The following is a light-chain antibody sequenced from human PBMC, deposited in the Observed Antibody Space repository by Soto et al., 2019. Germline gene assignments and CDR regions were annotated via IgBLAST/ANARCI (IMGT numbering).Light chain of an antibody. CDR3: SSYTTNITPVV. V-gene: IGLV2-14*01. J-gene: IGLJ2*01. CDR2: EVT. Sequence: QSVLTQPASVSGSPGQSITISCTGTSGDIGGYNYVSWYQQHPGKAPNLLISEVTKRPSGVSNRFSGSKSGNTASLTISVLQAEDEADYYYSSYTTNITPVVFGGGTKLTVL. CDR1: SGDIGGYNY.